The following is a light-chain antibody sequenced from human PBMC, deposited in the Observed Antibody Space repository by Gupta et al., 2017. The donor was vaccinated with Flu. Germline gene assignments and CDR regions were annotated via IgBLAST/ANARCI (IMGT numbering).Light chain of an antibody. CDR1: QDISNL. CDR2: DAS. CDR3: QHDDYLPWT. J-gene: IGKJ1*01. V-gene: IGKV1-33*01. Sequence: DIQMTQLPPSLSASVGDRVTITCQASQDISNLLSWYLQKPGKAPKLLIYDASHLGTGVPSRFSGSGSGTDFTLTISSLQPEDIGTYYCQHDDYLPWTFGQGTEVDIK.